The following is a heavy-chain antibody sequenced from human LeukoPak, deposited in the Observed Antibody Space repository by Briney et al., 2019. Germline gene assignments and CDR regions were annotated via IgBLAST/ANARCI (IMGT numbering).Heavy chain of an antibody. CDR1: GFTFSSYV. Sequence: TGGSLRLSCAASGFTFSSYVMSWVRQAPGKGLEWVSAISGSGGSTHYADSVKGRFTISRDNSKNTLYLQMNSLRAEDTAVYYCAKGQLRFLEWLSMDVWGQGTTVTVSS. J-gene: IGHJ6*02. CDR3: AKGQLRFLEWLSMDV. V-gene: IGHV3-23*01. D-gene: IGHD3-3*01. CDR2: ISGSGGST.